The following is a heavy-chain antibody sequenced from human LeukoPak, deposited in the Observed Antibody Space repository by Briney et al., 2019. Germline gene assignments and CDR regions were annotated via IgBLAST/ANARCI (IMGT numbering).Heavy chain of an antibody. V-gene: IGHV4-59*12. CDR2: LYYSGST. J-gene: IGHJ4*02. CDR3: ARDDGD. CDR1: VXSISRYY. Sequence: SGTLSLTCTVSVXSISRYYGSWILQPPGKVLEWIGYLYYSGSTNYTPSLKSRVTISVDTSKSQVSLELSSVTAADTAVYYCARDDGDWGQGTLVTVSS.